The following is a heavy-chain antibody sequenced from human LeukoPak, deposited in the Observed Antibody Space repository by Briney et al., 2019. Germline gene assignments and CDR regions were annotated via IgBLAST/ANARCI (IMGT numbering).Heavy chain of an antibody. D-gene: IGHD6-13*01. CDR1: GFTFNDAY. CDR2: IKNKVDGETT. V-gene: IGHV3-15*01. Sequence: GGSLRLSCAASGFTFNDAYMCWVRQAPGKGLEWVGRIKNKVDGETTDYGAPVKGRFTISRDESRNRLYLQMNSLKTEDTAVYYCITDAGYTSRWYNYWGQGTLVTVFS. CDR3: ITDAGYTSRWYNY. J-gene: IGHJ4*02.